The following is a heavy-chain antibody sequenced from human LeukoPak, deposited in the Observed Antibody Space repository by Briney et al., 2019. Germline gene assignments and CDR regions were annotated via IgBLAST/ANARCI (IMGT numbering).Heavy chain of an antibody. CDR2: INYSGST. V-gene: IGHV4-39*01. D-gene: IGHD4-23*01. Sequence: SETLSLTCTVSGGSISSRSYFWGWIRQPPGKGLEWIGSINYSGSTYYNPSLRSRVTISVDTSKNQFSLKLSSVTAADTAVYYCARRGDYSGDSKGAFDYWGQGTLVTVSS. CDR3: ARRGDYSGDSKGAFDY. CDR1: GGSISSRSYF. J-gene: IGHJ4*02.